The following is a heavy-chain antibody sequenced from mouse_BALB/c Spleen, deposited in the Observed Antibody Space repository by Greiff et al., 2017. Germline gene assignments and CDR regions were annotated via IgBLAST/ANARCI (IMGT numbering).Heavy chain of an antibody. D-gene: IGHD1-1*01. CDR2: ISSGSSTI. J-gene: IGHJ1*01. V-gene: IGHV5-17*02. CDR1: GFTFSSFG. CDR3: ARSGYYGSRGYWYFDV. Sequence: EVQRVESGGGLVQPGGSRKLSCAASGFTFSSFGMHWVRQAPEKGLEWVAYISSGSSTIYYADTVKGRFTISRDNPKNTLFLQMTSLRSEDTAMYYCARSGYYGSRGYWYFDVWGAGTTVTVSS.